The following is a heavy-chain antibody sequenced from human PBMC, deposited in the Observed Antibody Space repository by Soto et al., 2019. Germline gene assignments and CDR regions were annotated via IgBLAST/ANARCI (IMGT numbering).Heavy chain of an antibody. V-gene: IGHV3-21*01. J-gene: IGHJ6*02. CDR1: GFTFSSYS. Sequence: GGSLRLSCAASGFTFSSYSMNWVRQAPGKGLEWVSSISSSSSYIYYADSVKGRFTISRDNAKNSLYLQMNSLRAEDTAVYYCARDGSRGYSYVLLRGVYYGMDVWCQGTTVTVYS. CDR2: ISSSSSYI. D-gene: IGHD5-18*01. CDR3: ARDGSRGYSYVLLRGVYYGMDV.